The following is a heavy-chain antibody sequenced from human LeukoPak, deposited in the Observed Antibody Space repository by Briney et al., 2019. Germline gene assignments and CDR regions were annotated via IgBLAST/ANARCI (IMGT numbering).Heavy chain of an antibody. J-gene: IGHJ4*02. Sequence: GGSLRPSCAASGFTFSSYWMTWVRQAPGKGLEWVANIKEDGSKKNYVDSVKGRFTISRDNAKNSLYLQMNSLRAEDTAVYYCATPLDYYDSSGYHQGGDWGQGTLVTVSS. CDR1: GFTFSSYW. CDR3: ATPLDYYDSSGYHQGGD. CDR2: IKEDGSKK. D-gene: IGHD3-22*01. V-gene: IGHV3-7*03.